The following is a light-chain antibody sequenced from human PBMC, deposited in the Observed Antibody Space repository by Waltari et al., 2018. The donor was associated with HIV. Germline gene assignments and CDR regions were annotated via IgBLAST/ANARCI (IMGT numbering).Light chain of an antibody. CDR3: QSADSTGSYPDV. CDR1: ALPKQY. CDR2: KDN. Sequence: SYELTQPPSVSVSPGQTARITCSGDALPKQYAYWYQQKPGQAPLLVIYKDNERPSWIPERFSGSSSGTTVTLTISGVHTEDEADYYCQSADSTGSYPDVFGTGTKVTVL. J-gene: IGLJ1*01. V-gene: IGLV3-25*03.